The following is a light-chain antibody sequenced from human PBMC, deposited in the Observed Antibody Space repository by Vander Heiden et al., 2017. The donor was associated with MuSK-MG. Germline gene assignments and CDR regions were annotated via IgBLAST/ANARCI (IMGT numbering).Light chain of an antibody. Sequence: EIVLTQSPATQSLSPGERATLSCRASQSVSSYLAWYQQKPGQAPRLLIYDASNRATGIPARFSGSGSGTDFTLTISSLEPEDFAVYYCQQRRNWPLMYTFGQGTKLEIK. J-gene: IGKJ2*01. CDR1: QSVSSY. V-gene: IGKV3-11*01. CDR3: QQRRNWPLMYT. CDR2: DAS.